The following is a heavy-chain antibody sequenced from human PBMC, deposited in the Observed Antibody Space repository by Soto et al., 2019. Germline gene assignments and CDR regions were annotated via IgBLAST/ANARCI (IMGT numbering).Heavy chain of an antibody. CDR2: ISYDGSNK. Sequence: LRLSCAASGFTFSSYAMHWVRQAPGKGLEWVAVISYDGSNKYYADSVKGRFTISRDNSKNTLYLQMNSLRAEDTAVYYCARRRIAARYNWFDPWGQGTLVTVSS. V-gene: IGHV3-30-3*01. D-gene: IGHD6-6*01. CDR1: GFTFSSYA. CDR3: ARRRIAARYNWFDP. J-gene: IGHJ5*02.